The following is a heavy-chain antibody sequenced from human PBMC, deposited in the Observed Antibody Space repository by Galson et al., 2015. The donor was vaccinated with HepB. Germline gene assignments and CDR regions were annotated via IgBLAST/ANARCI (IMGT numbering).Heavy chain of an antibody. J-gene: IGHJ6*02. Sequence: SVKVSCKASGYAFTSHGISWVRQAPGQGLEWLGISVYNGDTKYSQNVQGRVTLTTDTSTSTAYMEMRSLRPDDTAVYYCARDGYLDFTYYYGMDVWGQGTTVIVSS. CDR1: GYAFTSHG. V-gene: IGHV1-18*04. CDR3: ARDGYLDFTYYYGMDV. D-gene: IGHD5-12*01. CDR2: ISVYNGDT.